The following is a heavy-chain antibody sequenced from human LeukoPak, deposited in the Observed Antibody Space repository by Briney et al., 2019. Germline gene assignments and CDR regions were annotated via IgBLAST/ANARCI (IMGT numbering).Heavy chain of an antibody. CDR1: GGSISSSTYY. Sequence: SETLSLTCTVSGGSISSSTYYWGWIRQPPGKGLEWIGNIYYSGSTYYNPSLKSRVTISVDTSKNQFSLKLSSVTAADTAVYYCASGYCGGACQLGGVDMWGQGTMVTVSS. J-gene: IGHJ3*02. CDR3: ASGYCGGACQLGGVDM. CDR2: IYYSGST. D-gene: IGHD2-21*02. V-gene: IGHV4-39*07.